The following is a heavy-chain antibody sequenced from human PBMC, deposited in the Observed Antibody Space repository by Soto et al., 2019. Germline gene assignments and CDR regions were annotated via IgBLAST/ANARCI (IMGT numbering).Heavy chain of an antibody. Sequence: GASVKVSCKASGYTFTANYIHGVRQAPGQGLEWMGWINSNSGGTKYAQNFQGRVTLTRDTSISTVYMDLSRLISDDTAVYYCARGTGTSWFDPWGQGTLVTVSS. J-gene: IGHJ5*02. CDR2: INSNSGGT. V-gene: IGHV1-2*02. CDR3: ARGTGTSWFDP. D-gene: IGHD1-7*01. CDR1: GYTFTANY.